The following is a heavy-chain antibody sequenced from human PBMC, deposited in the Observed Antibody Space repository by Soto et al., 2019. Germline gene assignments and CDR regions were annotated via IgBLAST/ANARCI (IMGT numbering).Heavy chain of an antibody. CDR1: GGTFSNYS. CDR3: ARGSDRPGYCSGGRCYPEFDS. V-gene: IGHV1-69*08. D-gene: IGHD2-15*01. CDR2: TIPVLDTE. J-gene: IGHJ4*02. Sequence: QVQLVQSGAEVKKPGSSGRVSCKASGGTFSNYSINWVRQAPGQGLEWMGRTIPVLDTERYAQKFQGRLTVFADKSTATAFMELSSLTSEDTAIYYCARGSDRPGYCSGGRCYPEFDSWGQGTLVTVSS.